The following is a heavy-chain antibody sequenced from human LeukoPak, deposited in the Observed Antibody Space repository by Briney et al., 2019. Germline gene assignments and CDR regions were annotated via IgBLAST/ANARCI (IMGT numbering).Heavy chain of an antibody. CDR3: ARGRGYCSGGSCYWGGYYYYYMDV. J-gene: IGHJ6*03. CDR1: GGSFSGYY. V-gene: IGHV4-34*01. CDR2: INHSGST. Sequence: SETLSLTCAVYGGSFSGYYWSWIRQPPGKGLEWIGEINHSGSTNYNPSLKSRVTISVDTSKNQFSLKLSSVTAADTAVCYCARGRGYCSGGSCYWGGYYYYYMDVWGKGTTVTVSS. D-gene: IGHD2-15*01.